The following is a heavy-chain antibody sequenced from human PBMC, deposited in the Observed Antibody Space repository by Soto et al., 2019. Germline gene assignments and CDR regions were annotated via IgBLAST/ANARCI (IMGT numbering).Heavy chain of an antibody. J-gene: IGHJ4*02. CDR3: AREGTDYGDYDY. D-gene: IGHD4-17*01. V-gene: IGHV1-46*01. CDR2: INPSGGST. Sequence: QVQLVQSGAEVKKPGASVKISCKASAYPFTSFYIHWVRQAPGQGLEWMGMINPSGGSTTYAQKFQGSVTLTRDTSTNTVYMELTGLKYDDTAMYFCAREGTDYGDYDYWGQGTLVTVSS. CDR1: AYPFTSFY.